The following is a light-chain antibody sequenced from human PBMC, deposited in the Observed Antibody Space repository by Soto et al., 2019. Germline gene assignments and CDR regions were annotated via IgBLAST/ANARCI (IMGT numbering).Light chain of an antibody. V-gene: IGLV2-14*03. Sequence: QSVLSQSASVSPSPGPSLTISCSQTSSHVGGSDYVSWYHQHPDKAPKLMIYHVSNRPSGVSNRFSGSKSGNTASLTIPGLQAEDEADYYCSSYTTGDILYVFGTGTKVTVL. CDR2: HVS. CDR3: SSYTTGDILYV. CDR1: SSHVGGSDY. J-gene: IGLJ1*01.